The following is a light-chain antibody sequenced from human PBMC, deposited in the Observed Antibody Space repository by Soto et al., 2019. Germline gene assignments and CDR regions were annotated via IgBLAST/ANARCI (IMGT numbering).Light chain of an antibody. CDR1: QDFSNF. V-gene: IGKV1-9*01. CDR3: QQLSSFPLT. Sequence: DIQLTQSPSFLSASIGDRVTITCRASQDFSNFLAWYQQKPGRAPKLLMYDASTLQSGVPSRFSDSGSGTEFTLTISSLQPEDFATYYCQQLSSFPLTFGGGTKVEIK. J-gene: IGKJ4*01. CDR2: DAS.